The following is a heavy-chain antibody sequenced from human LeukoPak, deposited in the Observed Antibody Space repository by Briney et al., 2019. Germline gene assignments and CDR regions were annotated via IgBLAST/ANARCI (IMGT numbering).Heavy chain of an antibody. D-gene: IGHD2-2*01. CDR1: GFTFSSYS. J-gene: IGHJ6*03. V-gene: IGHV3-48*01. CDR3: ARESMGYCSSTSCYFYYYYYMDV. CDR2: ISSSSGTI. Sequence: GGSLRLSCAASGFTFSSYSMNWVRQAPGKGLEWVSYISSSSGTIYYADSVKGRFTISRDNAKNSLYLQMNSLRAEDTAVYYCARESMGYCSSTSCYFYYYYYMDVWGKGTTVTVSS.